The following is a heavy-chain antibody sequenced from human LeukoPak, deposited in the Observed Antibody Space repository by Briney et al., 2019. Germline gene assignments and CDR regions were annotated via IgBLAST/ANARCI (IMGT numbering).Heavy chain of an antibody. CDR2: INPSGGST. J-gene: IGHJ6*04. CDR3: SRGTLYTSLMDV. CDR1: GYTLTSYY. V-gene: IGHV1-46*01. Sequence: GASVKVSCKASGYTLTSYYMHWVRQAPGQGLEWMGIINPSGGSTRYAQKFQGRVTMTRDMSTNTVYMELSSLRSADTAVYYCSRGTLYTSLMDVWGKGTTVTISS. D-gene: IGHD4-11*01.